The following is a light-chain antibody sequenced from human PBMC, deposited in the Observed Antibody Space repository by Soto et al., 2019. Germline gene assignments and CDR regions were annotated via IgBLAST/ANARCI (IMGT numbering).Light chain of an antibody. Sequence: QSVLTQPPSASGTPGQRVIISCSGSNSNIGTYTVNWYHQLPGTAPKLLIYTDYQRPSGVPDRFSGSRSGTSASLAISGLQSEDEADYYCASWDDSLSGGVFGGGTKLTVL. V-gene: IGLV1-44*01. CDR2: TDY. CDR1: NSNIGTYT. J-gene: IGLJ3*02. CDR3: ASWDDSLSGGV.